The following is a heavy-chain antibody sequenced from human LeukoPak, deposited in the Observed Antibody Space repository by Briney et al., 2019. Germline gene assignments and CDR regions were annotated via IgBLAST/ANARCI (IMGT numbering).Heavy chain of an antibody. D-gene: IGHD4-17*01. J-gene: IGHJ4*02. CDR2: IYPGDSDT. CDR1: GYSFTSYW. CDR3: ARPLHDYGDYVVDY. Sequence: GESLQISCWGSGYSFTSYWIAWLRQMPGKGLEWMGIIYPGDSDTRYSPSFQGQVTISADKSISTAYLQWSSLKASDTAMYYCARPLHDYGDYVVDYWGQGTLVTVSS. V-gene: IGHV5-51*01.